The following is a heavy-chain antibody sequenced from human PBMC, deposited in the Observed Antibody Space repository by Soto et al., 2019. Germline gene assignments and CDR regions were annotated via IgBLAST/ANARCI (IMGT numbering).Heavy chain of an antibody. Sequence: SETLSLTCTVSGGSISSYYWSWIRQPAGKGLEWIGRIYTSGSTNYNPSLKSRVTMSVDTSKNQFSLKLSSVTAADTAVYYCARGRYYDSSGFWYYYGMDVWGQGTTVTVSS. V-gene: IGHV4-4*07. D-gene: IGHD3-22*01. CDR3: ARGRYYDSSGFWYYYGMDV. J-gene: IGHJ6*02. CDR1: GGSISSYY. CDR2: IYTSGST.